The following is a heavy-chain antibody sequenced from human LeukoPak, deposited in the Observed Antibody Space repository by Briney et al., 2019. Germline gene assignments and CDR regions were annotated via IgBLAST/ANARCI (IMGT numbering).Heavy chain of an antibody. V-gene: IGHV4-61*02. J-gene: IGHJ4*02. CDR1: GGSISSGNYY. CDR2: IYTSGST. CDR3: ARHPDCSSTSCSPSAFDY. D-gene: IGHD2-2*01. Sequence: SETLSLTCTVSGGSISSGNYYWSWIRQPAGKRLEWIGRIYTSGSTNYNPSLKSRVTISVDTPKNQFSLKLSSVTAADTAVYYCARHPDCSSTSCSPSAFDYWGQGTLVTVSS.